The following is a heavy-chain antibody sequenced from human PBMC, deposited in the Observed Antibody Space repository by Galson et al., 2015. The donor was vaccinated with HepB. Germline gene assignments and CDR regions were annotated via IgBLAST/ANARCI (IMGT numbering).Heavy chain of an antibody. CDR3: AKDVSSSSVWYLDL. CDR2: ISSSAGYI. J-gene: IGHJ2*01. CDR1: GFTFSSYA. Sequence: SLRLSCAASGFTFSSYAMSWVRQAPGKGLEWVSGISSSAGYINSADSMKGRFTISRDNSRNTLYLQMNNLRAEDTAVYYCAKDVSSSSVWYLDLWGRGTLVTVSS. V-gene: IGHV3-23*01. D-gene: IGHD6-6*01.